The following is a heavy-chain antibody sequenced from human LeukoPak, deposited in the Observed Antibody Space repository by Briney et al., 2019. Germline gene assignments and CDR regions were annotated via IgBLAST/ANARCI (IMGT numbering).Heavy chain of an antibody. D-gene: IGHD3-10*01. CDR3: ARELSGSHDH. CDR1: GGSISSYY. Sequence: SETLSLTCSVSGGSISSYYWSWIRQPPGKGLEWIGYISYSGSSNYNPSLKSRVTISVDTSKNQFSLKVNSLIAADTAIYYCARELSGSHDHWGQGTLVTVSS. J-gene: IGHJ4*02. CDR2: ISYSGSS. V-gene: IGHV4-59*01.